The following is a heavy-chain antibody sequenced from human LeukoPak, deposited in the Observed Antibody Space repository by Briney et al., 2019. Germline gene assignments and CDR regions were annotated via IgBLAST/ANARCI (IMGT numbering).Heavy chain of an antibody. Sequence: GRSLRLSCAASGFAFSHFGMHWVRQAPGKGLEWAAKIWFDGTNKHYADSVKGRFTISRDNSKNTLFLQMNSLRAEDTGVYYCAKDPYYDGSGYYYYWGQGTLVTVSS. D-gene: IGHD3-22*01. CDR1: GFAFSHFG. V-gene: IGHV3-33*06. CDR2: IWFDGTNK. J-gene: IGHJ4*02. CDR3: AKDPYYDGSGYYYY.